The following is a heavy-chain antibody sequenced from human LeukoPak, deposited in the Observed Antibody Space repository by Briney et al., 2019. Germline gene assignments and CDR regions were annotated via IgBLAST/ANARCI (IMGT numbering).Heavy chain of an antibody. CDR1: GGSISGGGYS. CDR3: ASYVWGSYHFDY. D-gene: IGHD3-16*02. CDR2: IYHSGST. V-gene: IGHV4-30-2*01. J-gene: IGHJ4*02. Sequence: PSQTLSLTCAVSGGSISGGGYSWSWIRQPPGKGLEWIGYIYHSGSTYYNPSLKSRVTISVDRSKNQFSLKLSSVTAADTAVYYCASYVWGSYHFDYWGQGTLVTVSS.